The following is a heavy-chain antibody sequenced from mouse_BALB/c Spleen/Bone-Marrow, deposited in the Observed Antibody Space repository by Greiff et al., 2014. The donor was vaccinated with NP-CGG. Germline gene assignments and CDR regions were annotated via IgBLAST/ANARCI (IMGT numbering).Heavy chain of an antibody. CDR3: TRGGNWDDFDV. Sequence: EVMLVESGGGLVQPGGSRRLSCAASGFTFSNFGMHWVRQAPEKGLEWVAYISSGSSTIFYVDTVKGRFTISRDNPKNTLFLQMTSLRSEDTAMYYCTRGGNWDDFDVWGAGTTVTVSS. CDR1: GFTFSNFG. D-gene: IGHD4-1*01. CDR2: ISSGSSTI. V-gene: IGHV5-17*02. J-gene: IGHJ1*01.